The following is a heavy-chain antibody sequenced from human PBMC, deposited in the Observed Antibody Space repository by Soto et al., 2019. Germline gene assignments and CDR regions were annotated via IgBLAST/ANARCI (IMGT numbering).Heavy chain of an antibody. Sequence: SVKVSCKASGGTFSSYAISWVRQAPGQGLEWMGGIIPIFGTANYAQKFQGRVTITADESTSTAYMELSSPRSEDTAVYYCARIGHDFGVVITLIPKYYYYYYGMDVWGQGTTVTVSS. CDR3: ARIGHDFGVVITLIPKYYYYYYGMDV. CDR1: GGTFSSYA. J-gene: IGHJ6*02. V-gene: IGHV1-69*13. CDR2: IIPIFGTA. D-gene: IGHD3-3*01.